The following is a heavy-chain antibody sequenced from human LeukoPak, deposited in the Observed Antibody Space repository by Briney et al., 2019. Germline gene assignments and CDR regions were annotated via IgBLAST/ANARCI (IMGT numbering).Heavy chain of an antibody. CDR2: IRYEGDIA. D-gene: IGHD1-26*01. V-gene: IGHV3-30*02. CDR3: AREDDTGRYMGDDAFDI. Sequence: GGSLRLSCATSGFLFGSYGMHWVRQAPGKGLEWVAFIRYEGDIAHYADSVEGRFIISRDNSMNTLYLQMNSLRVEDTSVYYCAREDDTGRYMGDDAFDIWGQGTMVTVSS. J-gene: IGHJ3*02. CDR1: GFLFGSYG.